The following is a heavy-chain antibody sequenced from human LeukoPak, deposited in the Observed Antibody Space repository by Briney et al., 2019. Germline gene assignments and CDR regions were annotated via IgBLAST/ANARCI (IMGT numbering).Heavy chain of an antibody. CDR3: ARNVPFDY. CDR2: INQDGSEK. CDR1: GFTYSTYW. Sequence: GGSLRLSCAASGFTYSTYWMSWVRQAPGKGLEWVANINQDGSEKYYVDSVRGRFTISRDNAKNSLYLQMNSLRGEDTAVYYCARNVPFDYWGQGTLVTVSS. J-gene: IGHJ4*02. V-gene: IGHV3-7*01. D-gene: IGHD2-2*01.